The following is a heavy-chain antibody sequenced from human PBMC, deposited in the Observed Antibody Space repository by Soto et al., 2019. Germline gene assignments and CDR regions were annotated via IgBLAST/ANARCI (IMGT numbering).Heavy chain of an antibody. J-gene: IGHJ4*02. CDR2: IYPGDSDT. Sequence: PGESLKISCKGSGYSFTSYWIGWVRQMSGKGLEWMGIIYPGDSDTRYSPSFEGQVTISVDKSISTAYLQWSSLKASDTAVYYCARRGYSTPQGYFDSWGQGTLVTVSS. CDR1: GYSFTSYW. CDR3: ARRGYSTPQGYFDS. D-gene: IGHD4-4*01. V-gene: IGHV5-51*01.